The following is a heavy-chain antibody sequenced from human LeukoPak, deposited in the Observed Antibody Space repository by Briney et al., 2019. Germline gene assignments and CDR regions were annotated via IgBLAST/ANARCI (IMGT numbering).Heavy chain of an antibody. J-gene: IGHJ3*02. CDR3: ARDRRITMIVVGHDAFDI. CDR1: AFIFSGHW. Sequence: PGGSLRLSCEGSAFIFSGHWMNWVRQTPGKGLEWVSSISSSSSYIYYADSVKGRFTISRDNAKNSLYLQMNSLRAEDTAVYYCARDRRITMIVVGHDAFDIWGQGTMVTVSS. V-gene: IGHV3-21*01. D-gene: IGHD3-22*01. CDR2: ISSSSSYI.